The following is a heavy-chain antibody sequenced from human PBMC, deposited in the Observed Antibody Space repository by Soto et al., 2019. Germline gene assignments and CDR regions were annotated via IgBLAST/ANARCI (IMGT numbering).Heavy chain of an antibody. CDR1: GFTFSSFG. V-gene: IGHV3-30*18. D-gene: IGHD3-22*01. Sequence: GGSLRLSCAASGFTFSSFGMHWVRQAPGKGLEWVAVISYDGSNKYYADSVKGRFTISRDNSKNTLYLQMNSLRAEDTAVYYCAKDRVVPTYYYDSSGYTPLDYWGQGTLVTVSS. CDR3: AKDRVVPTYYYDSSGYTPLDY. CDR2: ISYDGSNK. J-gene: IGHJ4*02.